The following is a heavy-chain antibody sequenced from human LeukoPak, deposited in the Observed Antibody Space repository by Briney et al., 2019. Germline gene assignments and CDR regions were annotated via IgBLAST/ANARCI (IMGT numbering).Heavy chain of an antibody. CDR3: ARDPAKYSSGLNWFDP. V-gene: IGHV1-69*04. Sequence: VKVSCKASGGTFSSYAISWVRQAPGQGLEWMGRIIPILGIANYAQKFQGRVTITADKSTSTAYMELSSLRSEDTAVYYCARDPAKYSSGLNWFDPWGQGTLVTVSS. J-gene: IGHJ5*02. CDR2: IIPILGIA. CDR1: GGTFSSYA. D-gene: IGHD6-19*01.